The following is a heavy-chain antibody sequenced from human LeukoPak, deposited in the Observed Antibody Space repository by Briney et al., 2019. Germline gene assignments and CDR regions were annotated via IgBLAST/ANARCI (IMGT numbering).Heavy chain of an antibody. Sequence: SETLSPTYAVYGGSFSGYYWSWIRQPQGKGLEWIGEINDSGSTNYNPSLKSRVTISVDTSKNQFSLKLSSVTAADTAVYYCARGLLRRKRITMIVVVNIHFDYWGQGTLVTVSS. D-gene: IGHD3-22*01. CDR3: ARGLLRRKRITMIVVVNIHFDY. J-gene: IGHJ4*02. V-gene: IGHV4-34*01. CDR1: GGSFSGYY. CDR2: INDSGST.